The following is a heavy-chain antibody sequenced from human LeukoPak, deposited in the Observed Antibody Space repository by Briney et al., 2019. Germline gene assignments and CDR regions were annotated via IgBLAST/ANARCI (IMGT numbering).Heavy chain of an antibody. D-gene: IGHD3-9*01. J-gene: IGHJ6*02. CDR1: GFTFSSYA. CDR2: IWYDGSNK. V-gene: IGHV3-33*08. Sequence: GGSLRLSCEASGFTFSSYAMHWVRQAPGKGLEWVAVIWYDGSNKYYADSVKGRFTISRDNSKNTLYLQMNSLRAEDTAVYYCARDDYDILTGYPYYYGMDVWGQGTTVTVSS. CDR3: ARDDYDILTGYPYYYGMDV.